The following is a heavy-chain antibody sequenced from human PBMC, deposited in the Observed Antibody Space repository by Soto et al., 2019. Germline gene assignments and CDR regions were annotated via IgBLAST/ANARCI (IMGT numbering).Heavy chain of an antibody. CDR1: GGSISSGGYY. Sequence: QVQLQESGPGLVKPSRTLSLTCTVSGGSISSGGYYWSRIRQHPGKVLEWIVYIYYSGSTYYNPSLKRRVTISVDTSKNKFSLKLSSVTAADTAVYYCARDASQQLELLYYYYGMDVWGQGTTVTVSS. J-gene: IGHJ6*02. CDR2: IYYSGST. V-gene: IGHV4-31*03. D-gene: IGHD6-13*01. CDR3: ARDASQQLELLYYYYGMDV.